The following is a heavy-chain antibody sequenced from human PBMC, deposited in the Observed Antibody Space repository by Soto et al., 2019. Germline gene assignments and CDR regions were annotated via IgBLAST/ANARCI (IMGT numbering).Heavy chain of an antibody. CDR3: AKEDSSSEHSNFDY. V-gene: IGHV3-30*18. J-gene: IGHJ4*02. D-gene: IGHD6-6*01. CDR2: ISYDGSNK. Sequence: VGSLRLSCAASGFTFSSYGMHWVRQAPGNGLEWVAFISYDGSNKYYADSVKGRFTISRDNSKNTLYLQMNSLRAEDTAVYYCAKEDSSSEHSNFDYWGQGTLVTVSS. CDR1: GFTFSSYG.